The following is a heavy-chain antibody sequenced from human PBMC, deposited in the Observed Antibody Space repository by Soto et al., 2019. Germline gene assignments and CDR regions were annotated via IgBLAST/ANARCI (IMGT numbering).Heavy chain of an antibody. V-gene: IGHV1-2*02. CDR2: IKSNGGDP. Sequence: GASVKVSCKASGFIFTVYYIHWVRQVPGQGLEWMGWIKSNGGDPKYAQKFQDRVTMTRDTSMDTVYMELSSLRSDDSAVYYCARDERSYGEPPFDYWGQGTLVTVSS. CDR3: ARDERSYGEPPFDY. J-gene: IGHJ4*02. D-gene: IGHD3-16*01. CDR1: GFIFTVYY.